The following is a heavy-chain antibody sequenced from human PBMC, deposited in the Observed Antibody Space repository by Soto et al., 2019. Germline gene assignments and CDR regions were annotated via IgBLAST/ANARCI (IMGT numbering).Heavy chain of an antibody. J-gene: IGHJ4*02. CDR2: ISSSSSYI. Sequence: GGSLRLSCAASGFTFSSYSMNWVRQAPGKGLEWVSSISSSSSYIYYADSVKGRFTISRDNAKNSLYLQMNSLRAEDTAVYYCASPTYSSSSGTYFDYWGQGTLVTVSS. V-gene: IGHV3-21*01. CDR3: ASPTYSSSSGTYFDY. D-gene: IGHD6-6*01. CDR1: GFTFSSYS.